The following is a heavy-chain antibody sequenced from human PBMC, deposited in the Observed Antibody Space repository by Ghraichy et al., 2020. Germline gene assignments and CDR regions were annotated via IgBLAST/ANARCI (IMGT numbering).Heavy chain of an antibody. Sequence: GGSLRLSWAASGFIFNTYWMSWVRQAPGKGLEWVANIKQDGSAKYYVESVKGRFTISRDNAKNSLYLQMNSLRVEDTAIYYCVRDDGSGTYYTSYWGQGTLVTVSS. CDR3: VRDDGSGTYYTSY. V-gene: IGHV3-7*03. D-gene: IGHD3-10*01. CDR1: GFIFNTYW. CDR2: IKQDGSAK. J-gene: IGHJ4*02.